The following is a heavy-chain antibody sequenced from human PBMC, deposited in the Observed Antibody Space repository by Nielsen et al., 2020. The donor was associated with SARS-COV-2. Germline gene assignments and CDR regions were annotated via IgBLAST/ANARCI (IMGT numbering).Heavy chain of an antibody. CDR3: ARKYGDYFQSTGSYYYYYGMDV. CDR2: IYYSGST. J-gene: IGHJ6*02. Sequence: SETLSLTCTVSGGSISSGDYYWSWIRQPPGKGLEWIGYIYYSGSTYYNPSLKSRVTISVDTSKNQFSLKLSSVTAADTAVYYCARKYGDYFQSTGSYYYYYGMDVWGQGTTVTVSS. CDR1: GGSISSGDYY. V-gene: IGHV4-30-4*01. D-gene: IGHD4-17*01.